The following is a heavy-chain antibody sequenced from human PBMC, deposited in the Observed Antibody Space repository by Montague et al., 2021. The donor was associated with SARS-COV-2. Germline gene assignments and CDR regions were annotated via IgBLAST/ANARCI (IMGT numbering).Heavy chain of an antibody. Sequence: TLSLTCTVSGGSISSGGYYWSWIRQPPGKGLEWIGYIYYSGSTYYNPSLKSRVTISVDTSKNQFSLTLSSVTAADTAVYYCARDKAMCGEVISSFDYWGQGTLVTVST. CDR1: GGSISSGGYY. J-gene: IGHJ4*03. V-gene: IGHV4-31*03. D-gene: IGHD3-3*01. CDR2: IYYSGST. CDR3: ARDKAMCGEVISSFDY.